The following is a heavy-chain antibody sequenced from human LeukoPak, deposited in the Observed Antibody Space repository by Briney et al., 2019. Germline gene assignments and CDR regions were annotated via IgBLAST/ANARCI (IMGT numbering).Heavy chain of an antibody. CDR2: IYSGGST. CDR3: ARVRGGSGWYDY. V-gene: IGHV3-66*01. CDR1: GFTVSNNY. D-gene: IGHD6-19*01. J-gene: IGHJ4*02. Sequence: GGSLRLSCAASGFTVSNNYMGWVRQAPGKGLEWVSIIYSGGSTYYADSVKGRFTISRDNSKNTLYLQMNSLRAEDTAVYYCARVRGGSGWYDYWGQGTLVTVSS.